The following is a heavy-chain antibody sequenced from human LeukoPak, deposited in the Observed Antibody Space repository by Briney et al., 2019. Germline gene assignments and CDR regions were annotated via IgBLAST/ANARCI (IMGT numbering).Heavy chain of an antibody. CDR3: ARYCNGVTCYSGYDY. J-gene: IGHJ4*02. D-gene: IGHD2-15*01. V-gene: IGHV3-64*01. Sequence: RSGGSLRLSCAASGFTFSSYAMHRVRQTPGKGLEYVSAISTNGGGTYYANSVKGRFTISRDNSKNTLYLQMGSLRAEDMAVYFCARYCNGVTCYSGYDYWGQGTLVTVSS. CDR1: GFTFSSYA. CDR2: ISTNGGGT.